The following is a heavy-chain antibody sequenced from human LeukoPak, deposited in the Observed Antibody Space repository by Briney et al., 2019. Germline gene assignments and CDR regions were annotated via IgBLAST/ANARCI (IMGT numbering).Heavy chain of an antibody. CDR3: AREQARRYFDY. J-gene: IGHJ4*02. D-gene: IGHD6-6*01. CDR2: IYHSGST. CDR1: GGSISSGGYS. Sequence: SETLSLTCAVSGGSISSGGYSWSWTRQPPGKGLEWIGYIYHSGSTYYNPSLKSRVTISVDRSKNQFSLKLSSVTAADTAVYYCAREQARRYFDYWGQGTLVTVSS. V-gene: IGHV4-30-2*01.